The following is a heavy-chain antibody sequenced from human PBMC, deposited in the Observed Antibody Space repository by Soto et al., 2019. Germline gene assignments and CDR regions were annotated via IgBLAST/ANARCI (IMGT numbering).Heavy chain of an antibody. J-gene: IGHJ4*02. CDR3: ARQGEYNYGSNDY. V-gene: IGHV5-51*01. CDR1: GYRFTSSW. Sequence: GESLKISCQGSGYRFTSSWIGWVRQMPGKGLEWLGNVYPSDSDVRYSPSFEGRVTISADNSINTAYLHLLNLKASDTAMYHCARQGEYNYGSNDYWGQGTLVTVSS. D-gene: IGHD5-18*01. CDR2: VYPSDSDV.